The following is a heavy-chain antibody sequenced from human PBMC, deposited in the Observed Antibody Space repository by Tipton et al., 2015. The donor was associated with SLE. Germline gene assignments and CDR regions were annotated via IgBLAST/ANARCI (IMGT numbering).Heavy chain of an antibody. V-gene: IGHV4-59*01. D-gene: IGHD3-10*01. CDR3: ARDRGARGWSDP. CDR1: GGSIRSSF. Sequence: TLSLTCSVSGGSIRSSFWNWLRQPPGKGLEWIGQIFGNGSTNYNPSLKSRVSISLDTSKNQFSLKVTSVTAADTAVYYCARDRGARGWSDPWGQGILVTVSS. J-gene: IGHJ5*02. CDR2: IFGNGST.